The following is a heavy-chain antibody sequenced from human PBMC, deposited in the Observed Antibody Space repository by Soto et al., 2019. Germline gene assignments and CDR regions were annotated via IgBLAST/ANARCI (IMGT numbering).Heavy chain of an antibody. V-gene: IGHV4-39*01. CDR1: GGSISISSYY. CDR3: ARRWRAPIHYYVRGV. J-gene: IGHJ6*02. Sequence: SETLSLTCAVSGGSISISSYYWVWIRQPPGNWLEWIGSIYYSGSTYYNPSLKIRVPISEDTPKNQSPRKRSSVPAATTAVYYFARRWRAPIHYYVRGVGGQGPTVTV. CDR2: IYYSGST.